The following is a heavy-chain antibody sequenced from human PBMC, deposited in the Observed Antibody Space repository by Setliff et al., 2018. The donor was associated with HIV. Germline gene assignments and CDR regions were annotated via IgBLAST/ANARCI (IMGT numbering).Heavy chain of an antibody. J-gene: IGHJ2*01. CDR1: GFTFNLYT. CDR2: ISGSGSPL. CDR3: ARDPGITTMVNWYFDL. V-gene: IGHV3-21*03. Sequence: PGGSLRLSCVASGFTFNLYTMNWVRQTPGKGLEWVSAISGSGSPLYTADSVKGRFSISRDNAKNSLSLHMDGLSAEDTAVYYCARDPGITTMVNWYFDLWGRGTLVTVSS. D-gene: IGHD3-10*01.